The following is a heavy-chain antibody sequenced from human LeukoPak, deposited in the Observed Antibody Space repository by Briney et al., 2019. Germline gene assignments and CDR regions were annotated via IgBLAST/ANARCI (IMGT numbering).Heavy chain of an antibody. J-gene: IGHJ4*02. CDR1: GGSFSGYY. CDR3: ARGRYYGIVDY. V-gene: IGHV4-34*01. D-gene: IGHD3-10*01. Sequence: SETLSLTCAVYGGSFSGYYWSWIRQPPGKGLEWIGEINHSGSTNYNPSLKSRVTISVDTSKNQFSLKLSSVTAADTAVYYCARGRYYGIVDYWGQGTLVTVSS. CDR2: INHSGST.